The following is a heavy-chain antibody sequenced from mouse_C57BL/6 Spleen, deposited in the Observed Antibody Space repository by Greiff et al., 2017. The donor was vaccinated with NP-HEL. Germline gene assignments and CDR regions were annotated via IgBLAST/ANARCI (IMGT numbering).Heavy chain of an antibody. CDR1: GFTFSDYG. CDR2: ISSGSSTI. Sequence: EVKVEESGGGLVKPGGSLKLSCAASGFTFSDYGMHWVRQAPEKGLEWVAYISSGSSTIYYADTVKGRFTISEDNAKNTLFLQMTSLRSEDTAMYYCARHYAMDYWGQGTSVTVSS. J-gene: IGHJ4*01. CDR3: ARHYAMDY. V-gene: IGHV5-17*01.